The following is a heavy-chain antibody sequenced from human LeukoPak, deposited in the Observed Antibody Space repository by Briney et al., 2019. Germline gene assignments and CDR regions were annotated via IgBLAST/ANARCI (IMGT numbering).Heavy chain of an antibody. CDR2: IRYDGSNQ. CDR3: AKDEGRGGVYLASVDY. CDR1: GFTFSSYG. J-gene: IGHJ4*02. Sequence: GGSLRLSCAASGFTFSSYGMHWVRQAPGKGLEWVAFIRYDGSNQYYPDFVKGRFTISRDNSKNTLYLQMNSLRTEDTAGYYCAKDEGRGGVYLASVDYWGRGTLVTVSS. D-gene: IGHD2/OR15-2a*01. V-gene: IGHV3-30*02.